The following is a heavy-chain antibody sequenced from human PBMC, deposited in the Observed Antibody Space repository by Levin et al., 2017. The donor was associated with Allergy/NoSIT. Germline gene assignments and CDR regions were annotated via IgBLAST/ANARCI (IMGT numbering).Heavy chain of an antibody. V-gene: IGHV4-59*01. D-gene: IGHD3-9*01. Sequence: SETLSLTCTVSGGSISSYYWSWIRQPPGKGLEWIGYIYYSGSTNYNPSLKSRVTISVDTSKNQFSLKLSSVTAADTAVYYCARMATSDMDYWGQGTLVTVSS. CDR2: IYYSGST. CDR3: ARMATSDMDY. J-gene: IGHJ4*02. CDR1: GGSISSYY.